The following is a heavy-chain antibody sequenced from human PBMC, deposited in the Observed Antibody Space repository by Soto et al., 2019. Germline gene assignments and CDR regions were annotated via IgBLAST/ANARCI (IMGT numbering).Heavy chain of an antibody. CDR1: GYTFTGYY. J-gene: IGHJ4*02. CDR3: ARDSEGWGYSFDY. CDR2: INPNSGGT. D-gene: IGHD3-16*01. Sequence: QVQLVQSGAEVKKPGASVKVSCKASGYTFTGYYMHWVRQAPGQGLEWMGWINPNSGGTNYAQKFQGWVTMTRDTTISTAYRELSRLRSDDTAVYYCARDSEGWGYSFDYWGQGPLVTVSS. V-gene: IGHV1-2*04.